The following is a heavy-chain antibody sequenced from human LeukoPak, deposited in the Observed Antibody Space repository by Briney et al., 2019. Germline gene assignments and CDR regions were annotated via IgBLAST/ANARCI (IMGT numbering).Heavy chain of an antibody. V-gene: IGHV3-23*01. J-gene: IGHJ5*02. CDR2: ISGSGGST. CDR1: GFTFSSYA. D-gene: IGHD2-2*01. Sequence: GGSLRLSCAASGFTFSSYAMSWVRQAPGKGLEWVSAISGSGGSTYYADSVKGRFTISRDNSKNTLYLQMNSLRAEDTAVYYCARQGTYCSSTSCSQGWFDPWGQGTLVTVSS. CDR3: ARQGTYCSSTSCSQGWFDP.